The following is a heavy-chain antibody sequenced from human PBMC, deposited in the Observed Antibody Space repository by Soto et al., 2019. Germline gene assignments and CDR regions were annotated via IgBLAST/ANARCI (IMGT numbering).Heavy chain of an antibody. CDR1: GFTFRDDA. Sequence: GGSLRLSCEAAGFTFRDDAMHWVRQAAGKGLEWVAATPSDGSAQHYADSVKGRFSISRDNSKNTLSLQMNSLRPEDAALYYCARAVAGQVRSAWTWLDYWGQGTLVTVSS. V-gene: IGHV3-30-3*01. CDR2: TPSDGSAQ. D-gene: IGHD1-1*01. CDR3: ARAVAGQVRSAWTWLDY. J-gene: IGHJ4*02.